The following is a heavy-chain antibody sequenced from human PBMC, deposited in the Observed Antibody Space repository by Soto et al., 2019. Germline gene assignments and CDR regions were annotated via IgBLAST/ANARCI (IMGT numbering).Heavy chain of an antibody. CDR2: ISAYNGNT. Sequence: ASVKVSCKASGYTFTSYGISWVRQAPGQGLEWMGWISAYNGNTNYAQKLQGRVTMTTDTSTSTAYMELSSLRSDDTAVYYCARGYYDSSGYYSDYYYYGMDVWGQGTTVTVSS. CDR1: GYTFTSYG. J-gene: IGHJ6*02. D-gene: IGHD3-22*01. CDR3: ARGYYDSSGYYSDYYYYGMDV. V-gene: IGHV1-18*01.